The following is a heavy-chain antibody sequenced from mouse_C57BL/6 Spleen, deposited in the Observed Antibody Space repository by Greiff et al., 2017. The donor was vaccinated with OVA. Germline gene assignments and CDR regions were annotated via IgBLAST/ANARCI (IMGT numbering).Heavy chain of an antibody. CDR1: GYTFTSYW. CDR3: TRPGSTT. D-gene: IGHD1-1*01. J-gene: IGHJ3*01. V-gene: IGHV1-5*01. Sequence: EVQLQQSGTVLARPGASVKMSCKTSGYTFTSYWMHWVKQRPGQGLEWIGAIYPGNSDNSYNQKFKGKATLTAVTSASTAYIELSSQTNSDSAVYYCTRPGSTTWGQGTLVTVSA. CDR2: IYPGNSDN.